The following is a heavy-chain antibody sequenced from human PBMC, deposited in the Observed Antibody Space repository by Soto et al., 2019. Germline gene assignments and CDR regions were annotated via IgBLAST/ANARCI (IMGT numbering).Heavy chain of an antibody. CDR2: IWYDGSNK. CDR1: GFTFSSYG. Sequence: GGSLRLSCAASGFTFSSYGMHWVRQAPGKGLEWVAVIWYDGSNKYYADSVKGRFTISRDNSTSTAYMELSSLRSEDTAVYYCARWLRNPPKVFDYWGQGTLVTVSS. D-gene: IGHD5-12*01. CDR3: ARWLRNPPKVFDY. V-gene: IGHV3-33*01. J-gene: IGHJ4*02.